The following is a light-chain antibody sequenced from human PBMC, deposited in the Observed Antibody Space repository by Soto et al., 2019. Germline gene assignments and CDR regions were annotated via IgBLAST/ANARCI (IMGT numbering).Light chain of an antibody. CDR1: QGISSA. V-gene: IGKV1D-13*01. CDR3: QQFNDYPFT. Sequence: AIQLTQSPSSLSASVGDRVTITCRASQGISSAFAWYQQKPGKAPQLLIYDASSLESGVPSRFSGSGSGTDFTLTISSLQPEDFATYYCQQFNDYPFTFGQGTRRRL. J-gene: IGKJ5*01. CDR2: DAS.